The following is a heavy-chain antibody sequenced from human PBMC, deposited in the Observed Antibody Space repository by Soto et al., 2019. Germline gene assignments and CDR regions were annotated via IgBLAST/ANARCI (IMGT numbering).Heavy chain of an antibody. CDR3: ARTSLGFGDYRFDL. CDR1: GLSLSTSGMC. D-gene: IGHD3-10*01. CDR2: IDWDDDK. V-gene: IGHV2-70*11. J-gene: IGHJ5*02. Sequence: GPTPVNPTQTFTLTFTFSGLSLSTSGMCGSWIRQSPGKALEWLARIDWDDDKYYSTSLKTRLTISKDTSKNQVVLTMTNMDPVDTATYFFARTSLGFGDYRFDLWGQGTLVTVSS.